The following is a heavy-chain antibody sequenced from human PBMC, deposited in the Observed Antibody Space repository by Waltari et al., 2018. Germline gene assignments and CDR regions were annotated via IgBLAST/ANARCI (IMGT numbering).Heavy chain of an antibody. CDR3: AKDRVKWDV. V-gene: IGHV3-23*01. D-gene: IGHD3-10*01. J-gene: IGHJ6*02. CDR1: GFAVSTSA. Sequence: EEQLLESGGGLVQPGGSLRLCCAASGFAVSTSAMCWVRQAPGKGLEWVASISGNGGGTHCADSVKGRFTISRDNSKNTLYVQMNSLRAEDTAVYYCAKDRVKWDVWGQGTTVTVSS. CDR2: ISGNGGGT.